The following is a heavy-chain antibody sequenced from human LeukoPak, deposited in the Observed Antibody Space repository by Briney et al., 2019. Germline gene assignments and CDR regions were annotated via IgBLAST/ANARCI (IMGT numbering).Heavy chain of an antibody. CDR3: ARHGSGDYYYYGMDV. D-gene: IGHD2-15*01. Sequence: SETLSLTCTVSGGSISSYYWSWIRQPPGKGLEWIGYIYYSGSTNYNPSLKSRVTISVDTSKNQFSLKLSSVTAADTAVYYCARHGSGDYYYYGMDVWGQGTTVTVSS. CDR2: IYYSGST. V-gene: IGHV4-59*08. CDR1: GGSISSYY. J-gene: IGHJ6*02.